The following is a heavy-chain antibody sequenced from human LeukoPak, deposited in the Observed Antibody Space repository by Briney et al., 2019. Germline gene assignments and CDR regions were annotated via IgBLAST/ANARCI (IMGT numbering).Heavy chain of an antibody. CDR2: IYYSGST. Sequence: PSETLSLTCTVSGGSISSGGYYWSWIRQHPGKGLEWIGYIYYSGSTYYNPSLKSRVTISVDTSKNQFSLKLSSVTAADTAVYYCATLRYFDWLLPYGMDVWGQGTTVTVSS. CDR3: ATLRYFDWLLPYGMDV. D-gene: IGHD3-9*01. V-gene: IGHV4-31*03. CDR1: GGSISSGGYY. J-gene: IGHJ6*02.